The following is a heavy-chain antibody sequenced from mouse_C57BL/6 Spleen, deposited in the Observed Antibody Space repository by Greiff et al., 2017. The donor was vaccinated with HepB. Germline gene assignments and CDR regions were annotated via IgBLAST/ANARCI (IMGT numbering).Heavy chain of an antibody. CDR1: GFTFSSYA. V-gene: IGHV5-4*01. D-gene: IGHD2-1*01. J-gene: IGHJ4*01. CDR2: ISDGGSYT. Sequence: EVKLVESGGGLVKPGGSLKLSCAASGFTFSSYAMSWVRQTPEKRLEWVATISDGGSYTYYPDNVKGRFTISRDNAKNNLYLQMSHLKSEDTAMYYCARERGNYFYYAMDDWGQGTSVTVSS. CDR3: ARERGNYFYYAMDD.